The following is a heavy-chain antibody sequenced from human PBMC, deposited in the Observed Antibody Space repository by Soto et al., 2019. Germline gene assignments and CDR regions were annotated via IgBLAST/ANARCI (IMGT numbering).Heavy chain of an antibody. V-gene: IGHV3-30-3*01. Sequence: QVQLVESGGGVVQPGRSLRLSCAASGFTFSSYAMHWVRQAPGKGLEWVAVISYDGSNKYYADSVKGRFTISRDNSKNTLYLQMNSLRAEHTAVYYCARGDEWLPNYWGQGTLVTVSS. CDR3: ARGDEWLPNY. D-gene: IGHD5-12*01. CDR1: GFTFSSYA. CDR2: ISYDGSNK. J-gene: IGHJ4*02.